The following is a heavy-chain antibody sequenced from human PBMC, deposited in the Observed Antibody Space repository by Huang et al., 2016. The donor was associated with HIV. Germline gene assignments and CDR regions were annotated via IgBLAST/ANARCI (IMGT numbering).Heavy chain of an antibody. CDR3: CTEGYHIGFGADY. V-gene: IGHV3-15*01. D-gene: IGHD2-21*01. Sequence: EVQLVESGGGLIKSGGSLRRSCAVSGLTFSNAYMIWVRQAPWKGMEWVGRSRSNIEGGTKNYAAAVKGRFTISRSDSKNTLYLQMNSLKIGDTAVYYCCTEGYHIGFGADYWGQGALVTVSS. CDR1: GLTFSNAY. CDR2: SRSNIEGGTK. J-gene: IGHJ4*02.